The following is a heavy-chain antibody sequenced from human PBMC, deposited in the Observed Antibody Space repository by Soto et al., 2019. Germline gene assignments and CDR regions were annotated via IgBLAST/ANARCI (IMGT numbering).Heavy chain of an antibody. CDR2: ISGRGGTT. V-gene: IGHV3-23*01. CDR1: GFAFSNFA. CDR3: AKRDTTLRPGAFDI. D-gene: IGHD3-16*02. Sequence: GGSLGLSCAASGFAFSNFAMNWVRQAPGKGLEWVSCISGRGGTTYYADSVQGRFTISRDNSKNTLYLQMNSLRAEDTALYYCAKRDTTLRPGAFDIPGQGPMLTVSS. J-gene: IGHJ3*02.